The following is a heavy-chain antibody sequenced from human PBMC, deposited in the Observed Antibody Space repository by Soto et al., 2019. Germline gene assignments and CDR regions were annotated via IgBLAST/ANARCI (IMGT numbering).Heavy chain of an antibody. V-gene: IGHV1-18*01. CDR1: GYTFSNDA. CDR2: VSAYNGNT. J-gene: IGHJ4*02. D-gene: IGHD1-7*01. CDR3: ARASRYYWNYMMY. Sequence: QVQLVQSGAEVKKPGASVKVSCKASGYTFSNDAITWVRQAPGQGLEWMGWVSAYNGNTNYAQKFKGRVTMTTDTSTRTAYMEIRSLRYDDTAVYFCARASRYYWNYMMYWGQGTLVTVSS.